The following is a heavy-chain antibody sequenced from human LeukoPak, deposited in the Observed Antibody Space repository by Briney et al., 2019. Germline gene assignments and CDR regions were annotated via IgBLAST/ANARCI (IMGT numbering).Heavy chain of an antibody. D-gene: IGHD6-19*01. CDR1: GYTLTDYY. J-gene: IGHJ4*02. CDR2: INPNSGAT. CDR3: ARGAGTLTPPDY. Sequence: ASVKVSCKASGYTLTDYYIHWVRQAPGQGLEWMGRINPNSGATNYAQKFQGRVTMTRDTSISTAYMELSRLRSDDTAVYYCARGAGTLTPPDYWGQGTLVTVSS. V-gene: IGHV1-2*06.